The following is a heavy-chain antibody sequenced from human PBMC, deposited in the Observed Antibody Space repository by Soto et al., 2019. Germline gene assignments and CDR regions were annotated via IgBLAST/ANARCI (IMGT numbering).Heavy chain of an antibody. Sequence: SETLSLTCTVSGGSIYTYSWTWIRQPAGKGLEWIGHIYSSGSANYNPSLKSRVSMSVDTSNNQFSLKLNSVTAADPAVYYCATIVGANDYWGQGTLVTVSS. CDR2: IYSSGSA. J-gene: IGHJ4*02. CDR1: GGSIYTYS. D-gene: IGHD1-26*01. V-gene: IGHV4-4*07. CDR3: ATIVGANDY.